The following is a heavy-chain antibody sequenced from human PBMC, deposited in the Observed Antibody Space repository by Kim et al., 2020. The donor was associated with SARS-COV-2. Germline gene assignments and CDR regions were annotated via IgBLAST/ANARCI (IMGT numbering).Heavy chain of an antibody. V-gene: IGHV1-24*01. J-gene: IGHJ4*02. D-gene: IGHD5-12*01. Sequence: PKFQGRVTMTEDTSTDTAYMELSSLRSEDTAVYYCATRGLTATIISRGDYWGQGTLVTVSS. CDR3: ATRGLTATIISRGDY.